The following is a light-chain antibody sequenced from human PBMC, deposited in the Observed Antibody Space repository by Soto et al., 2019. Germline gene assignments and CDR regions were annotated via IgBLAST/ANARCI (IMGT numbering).Light chain of an antibody. CDR3: AAWDDSLNGNV. V-gene: IGLV1-44*01. Sequence: QSVLTQPPSASGTPGQRVTISCSGSSSNIGSNTVNWYQQLPGTAPKLLIYSINHRPSGVPDRFSGSKSGTSASLAISGLQSEDEADYYCAAWDDSLNGNVFGTGTKVTVL. CDR1: SSNIGSNT. J-gene: IGLJ1*01. CDR2: SIN.